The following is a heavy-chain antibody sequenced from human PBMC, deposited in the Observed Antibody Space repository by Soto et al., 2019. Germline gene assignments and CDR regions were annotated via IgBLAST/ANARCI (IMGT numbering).Heavy chain of an antibody. V-gene: IGHV1-18*01. CDR3: ARVKGRSSTNWGWFEP. Sequence: ASVKVSCKASGYIFTSYGISWVRQAPGQGLEWMGWISAYNGNTNYAQKFQGRVTMTTDTSTSTAYMELRSLRSDDTAVYYCARVKGRSSTNWGWFEPWGQGTLVTVSS. J-gene: IGHJ5*02. D-gene: IGHD2-2*01. CDR2: ISAYNGNT. CDR1: GYIFTSYG.